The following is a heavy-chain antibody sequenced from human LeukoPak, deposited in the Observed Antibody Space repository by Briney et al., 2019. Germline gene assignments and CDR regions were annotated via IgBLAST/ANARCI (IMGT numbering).Heavy chain of an antibody. Sequence: GGSLRLSCAASGFTFSSYAMSWVRQAPGKGLEWVSAISGSGGSTYYADSVKGRFAISRDNSKNTLYLQMNSLRAEDTAVYYCAKLPTYGSGSYIDYWGQGTLVTVSS. V-gene: IGHV3-23*01. CDR3: AKLPTYGSGSYIDY. D-gene: IGHD3-10*01. CDR2: ISGSGGST. CDR1: GFTFSSYA. J-gene: IGHJ4*02.